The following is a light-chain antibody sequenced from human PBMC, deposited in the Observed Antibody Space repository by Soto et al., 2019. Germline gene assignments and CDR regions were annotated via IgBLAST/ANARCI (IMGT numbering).Light chain of an antibody. CDR1: SSDVGSYDL. Sequence: QSVLTQPASVSGSPGQSITISCTGTSSDVGSYDLVSWYQQHPGKAPRLIIYEVTKRPSGVSNRFSGSKSGSTASLTFSGLQAEDEADYFSSSYAGVSTFVFGTGTKLTVL. V-gene: IGLV2-23*02. CDR3: SSYAGVSTFV. J-gene: IGLJ1*01. CDR2: EVT.